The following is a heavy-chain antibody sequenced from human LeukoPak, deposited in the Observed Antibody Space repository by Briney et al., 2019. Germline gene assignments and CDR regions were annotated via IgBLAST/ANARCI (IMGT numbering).Heavy chain of an antibody. Sequence: GGSLRLSCAASGFTCSTYVMSWVRQAPGKGLEWLSLILHNGDSTYYADSVKGRFAISRDNSKNTLYLQMNSLRAEDTAVYYCARLSSFAFDIWGQGTMVTVSS. D-gene: IGHD3-16*02. V-gene: IGHV3-23*01. J-gene: IGHJ3*02. CDR1: GFTCSTYV. CDR2: ILHNGDST. CDR3: ARLSSFAFDI.